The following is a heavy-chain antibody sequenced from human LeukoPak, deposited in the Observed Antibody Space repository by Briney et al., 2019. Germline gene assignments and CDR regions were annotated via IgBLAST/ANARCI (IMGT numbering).Heavy chain of an antibody. CDR3: ARGLIMAVAGRGEFHY. CDR2: IYYSGNT. D-gene: IGHD6-13*01. Sequence: SETLSLTCTVSGGSISSYYWSWIRQPPGKGLEWIGYIYYSGNTNYNPSLKSRVTISVDTSKNQFSLKLSSVTAADTAVYYCARGLIMAVAGRGEFHYWGQGTLVTVSS. CDR1: GGSISSYY. J-gene: IGHJ4*02. V-gene: IGHV4-59*01.